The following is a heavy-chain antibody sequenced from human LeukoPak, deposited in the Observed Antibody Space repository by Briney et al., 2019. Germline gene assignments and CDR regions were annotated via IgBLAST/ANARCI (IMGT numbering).Heavy chain of an antibody. CDR1: GYTFTGYY. J-gene: IGHJ3*02. D-gene: IGHD1-26*01. CDR3: ARDAGATTLGAFDI. CDR2: INPNSGGT. V-gene: IGHV1-2*02. Sequence: ASVTVSCRASGYTFTGYYMHWVRQAPGQGLEWMGWINPNSGGTNYAQKFQGRVTMTRDTSISTAYMELSRLRSDDTAVYYCARDAGATTLGAFDIWGQGTMVTVSS.